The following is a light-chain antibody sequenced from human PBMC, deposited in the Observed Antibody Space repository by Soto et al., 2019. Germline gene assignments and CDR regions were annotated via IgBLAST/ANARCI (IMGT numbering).Light chain of an antibody. V-gene: IGKV3-11*01. CDR3: QQRSSWPLT. Sequence: EIVLTQSPATLSLSPGERATLSCRASQSVSNSLAWYQQKPGQAPRLLIYDASNMATGIPARFSGSGSGTDFTLTISSLEPEDFAVYYCQQRSSWPLTFGGGTKVEIK. J-gene: IGKJ4*01. CDR2: DAS. CDR1: QSVSNS.